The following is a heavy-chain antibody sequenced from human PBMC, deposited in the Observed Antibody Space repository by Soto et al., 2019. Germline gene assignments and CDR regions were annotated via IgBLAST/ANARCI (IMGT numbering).Heavy chain of an antibody. CDR2: IKSKTDGGTT. CDR1: GFTFSNAW. CDR3: TTFRNLWFGELRDY. D-gene: IGHD3-10*01. V-gene: IGHV3-15*01. J-gene: IGHJ4*02. Sequence: EVQLVESGGGLVKPGGSLRLSCAASGFTFSNAWMSWVRQAPGKGLEWVGRIKSKTDGGTTDYAAPVKGRFTISREDSKNTLYLQMNSLKTEDTAVYYCTTFRNLWFGELRDYWGQGTLVTVSS.